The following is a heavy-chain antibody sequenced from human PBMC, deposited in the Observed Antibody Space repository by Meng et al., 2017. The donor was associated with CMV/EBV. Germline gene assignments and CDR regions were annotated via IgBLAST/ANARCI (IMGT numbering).Heavy chain of an antibody. J-gene: IGHJ4*02. CDR1: SRSYY. CDR3: ARSLYDFWSGRVTPYYFDY. Sequence: SRSYYWGRIRQPPGKGLELIGSIYYSGSTYYHPSLKSRVTISVDTSKNQFSLKLSSVTAADTAVYYCARSLYDFWSGRVTPYYFDYWGQGTLVTVSS. CDR2: IYYSGST. V-gene: IGHV4-39*07. D-gene: IGHD3-3*01.